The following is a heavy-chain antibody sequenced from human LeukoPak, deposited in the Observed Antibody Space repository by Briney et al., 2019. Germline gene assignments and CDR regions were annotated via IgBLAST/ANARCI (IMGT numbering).Heavy chain of an antibody. D-gene: IGHD3-3*01. J-gene: IGHJ3*02. V-gene: IGHV4-39*01. CDR1: GGSISSSSYY. CDR3: ARRRITIFGVVIDAFDI. Sequence: SETLSLTCTVSGGSISSSSYYWGWIRQPPGKGLEWIGSIYYSGSTYYNPSLKGRVTISVDTSKNQFSLKLSSVTAADTAVYYCARRRITIFGVVIDAFDIWGQGTMVTVSS. CDR2: IYYSGST.